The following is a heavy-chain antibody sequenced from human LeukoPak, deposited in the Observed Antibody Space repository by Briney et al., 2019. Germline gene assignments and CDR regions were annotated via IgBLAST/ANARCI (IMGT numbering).Heavy chain of an antibody. D-gene: IGHD2-15*01. CDR3: ARHEAATKIFDY. Sequence: SETLSLTCTVSGGSISSGGYYWSWIRQHPGKGLEWIGYIYYSGSTYYNPSLKSRVTISVDTSKNQFSLKLSSVTAADTAVYYCARHEAATKIFDYWGQGTLVTVSS. CDR1: GGSISSGGYY. CDR2: IYYSGST. V-gene: IGHV4-31*03. J-gene: IGHJ4*02.